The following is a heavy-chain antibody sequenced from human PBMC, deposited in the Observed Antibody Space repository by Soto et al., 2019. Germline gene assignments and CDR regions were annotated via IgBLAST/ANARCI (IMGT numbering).Heavy chain of an antibody. Sequence: EVQLVESGEGLVHPGGSLGLSCAASGFTFSDYWMNWVRQTPGKRLEWVASIKYDGREKNYVDSVKGRFTISRDNAKNSVYLQMASLRAEDTAVYYCARDGVAPVLYFDHWGQGTPVTVSS. CDR2: IKYDGREK. CDR1: GFTFSDYW. CDR3: ARDGVAPVLYFDH. V-gene: IGHV3-7*05. D-gene: IGHD2-15*01. J-gene: IGHJ4*02.